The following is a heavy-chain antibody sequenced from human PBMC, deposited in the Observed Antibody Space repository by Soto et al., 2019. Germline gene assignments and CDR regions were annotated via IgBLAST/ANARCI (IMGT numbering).Heavy chain of an antibody. D-gene: IGHD2-15*01. Sequence: ASVKVSCKASGFTFTSSAVQWVRPARGQRLEWIGWIVVGSGNTNYAQKFQERVTITRDMSTSTAYMELSSLRSEDTAVYYCAAGGLGYCSGGSCYNFDYWGQGTLVTVSS. J-gene: IGHJ4*02. CDR3: AAGGLGYCSGGSCYNFDY. V-gene: IGHV1-58*01. CDR2: IVVGSGNT. CDR1: GFTFTSSA.